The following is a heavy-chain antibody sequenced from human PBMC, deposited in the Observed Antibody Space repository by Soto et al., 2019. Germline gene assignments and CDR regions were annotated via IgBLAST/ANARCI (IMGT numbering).Heavy chain of an antibody. Sequence: ASVKVSCKASGYTFTSYAMHWVRQAPGQRLEWMGWINAGNGNTKYSQKFQGRVTITRDTSASTAYMELSSLRSEDTAVYYCARATVITPVGTYYFDYWGQGTLVTVSS. CDR2: INAGNGNT. D-gene: IGHD4-17*01. CDR3: ARATVITPVGTYYFDY. J-gene: IGHJ4*02. CDR1: GYTFTSYA. V-gene: IGHV1-3*01.